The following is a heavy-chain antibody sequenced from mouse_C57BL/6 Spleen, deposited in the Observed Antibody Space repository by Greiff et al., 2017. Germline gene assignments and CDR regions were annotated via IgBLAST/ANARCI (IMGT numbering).Heavy chain of an antibody. CDR1: GYTFTSYD. CDR3: ARALYDGTNGGFFDY. Sequence: VQLQQSGPGLVKPGASVKLSCKASGYTFTSYDINWVKQRPGQGLEWIGWIYPRDGSTKYNEKFKGKATLTVDTSSSTAYMELHSLTSEDSAVYFCARALYDGTNGGFFDYWGQGTTLTVSS. CDR2: IYPRDGST. V-gene: IGHV1-85*01. J-gene: IGHJ2*01. D-gene: IGHD2-3*01.